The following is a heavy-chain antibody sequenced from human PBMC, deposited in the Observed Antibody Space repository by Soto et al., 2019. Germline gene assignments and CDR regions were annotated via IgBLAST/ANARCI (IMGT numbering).Heavy chain of an antibody. D-gene: IGHD6-19*01. CDR2: ISSSSTI. Sequence: GGSLRLSCAASGFTFSTYSMNWVRQAPGKGLEWVSSISSSSTIYYADSVKGRFTISRDNVQNSLYLQMHSLRAEDTAVYYCTRERGSGWTFDYWGQGTLVTVSS. J-gene: IGHJ4*02. V-gene: IGHV3-48*01. CDR1: GFTFSTYS. CDR3: TRERGSGWTFDY.